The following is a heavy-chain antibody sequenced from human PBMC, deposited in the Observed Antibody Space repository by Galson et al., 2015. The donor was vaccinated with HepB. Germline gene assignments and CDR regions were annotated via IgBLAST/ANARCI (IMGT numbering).Heavy chain of an antibody. V-gene: IGHV4-34*01. J-gene: IGHJ6*02. CDR2: ITHSAST. CDR1: GESLSDYC. Sequence: SETLSLTCSVYGESLSDYCWNWVRQTPGRGLEWIGEITHSASTTYNPSLMSRVTISLDASKKQFSLKLNSVTAADTAVYFCARGRKRVRGVNSLYYFYGFGVWGQGTTVTVSS. D-gene: IGHD3-10*01. CDR3: ARGRKRVRGVNSLYYFYGFGV.